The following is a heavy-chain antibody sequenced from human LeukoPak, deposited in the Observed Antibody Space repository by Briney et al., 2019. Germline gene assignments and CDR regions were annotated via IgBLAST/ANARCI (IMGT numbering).Heavy chain of an antibody. CDR3: ARCPRWGTPDY. CDR1: GFTFDDYA. CDR2: VSWNSGSI. D-gene: IGHD3-16*01. J-gene: IGHJ4*02. Sequence: GRSLRLSCAASGFTFDDYAMHWVRQAPGKGLEWVSGVSWNSGSIGYADSVKGRFTISRDNAKNSLYLQMNSLRAEDTAVYYCARCPRWGTPDYWGQGTLVTVSS. V-gene: IGHV3-9*01.